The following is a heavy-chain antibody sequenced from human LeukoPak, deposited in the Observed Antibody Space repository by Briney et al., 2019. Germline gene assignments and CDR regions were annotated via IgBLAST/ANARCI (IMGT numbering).Heavy chain of an antibody. CDR3: ARRRYDFWSGYYPYYYYYYMDV. V-gene: IGHV4-38-2*01. J-gene: IGHJ6*03. CDR2: IYHSGST. D-gene: IGHD3-3*01. CDR1: GYSISSGYY. Sequence: PSETLSLTCAVSGYSISSGYYWGWIRQPPGKGLEWIGSIYHSGSTYYNPSLKSRVTISVDTSKNQFSLKLSSVTAADTAVYYCARRRYDFWSGYYPYYYYYYMDVWGKGTTVTVSS.